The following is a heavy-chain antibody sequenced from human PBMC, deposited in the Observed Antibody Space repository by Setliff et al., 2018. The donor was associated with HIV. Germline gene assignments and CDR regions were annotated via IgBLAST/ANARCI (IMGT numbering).Heavy chain of an antibody. J-gene: IGHJ4*02. CDR1: GFSLSTSEVG. Sequence: SGPTLVNPTQTLTLTCTFSGFSLSTSEVGVGWIRQPPGKALEWLALIYWDGDTRYSPSLKNRLTITKDTSKNQVVLTMTNMDPVDTVTYYCARATATWLVDNWGQGTLVTVSS. CDR3: ARATATWLVDN. V-gene: IGHV2-5*02. D-gene: IGHD2-15*01. CDR2: IYWDGDT.